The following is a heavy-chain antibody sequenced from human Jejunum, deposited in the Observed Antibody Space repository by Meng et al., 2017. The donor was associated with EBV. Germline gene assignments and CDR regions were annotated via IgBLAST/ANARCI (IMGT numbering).Heavy chain of an antibody. J-gene: IGHJ4*02. CDR1: GFAFSNYA. CDR3: AKDLGGGILAYYFDY. CDR2: ISASGGST. D-gene: IGHD3-16*01. V-gene: IGHV3-23*01. Sequence: ELQLWGEGGGLVQPGGSLRPSCAASGFAFSNYAMTWVRQAPGKGLEWVSGISASGGSTYYADSVKGRFTISRDSSKSTLYLQMNSLRAEDTAVYYCAKDLGGGILAYYFDYWGQGTLVTVSS.